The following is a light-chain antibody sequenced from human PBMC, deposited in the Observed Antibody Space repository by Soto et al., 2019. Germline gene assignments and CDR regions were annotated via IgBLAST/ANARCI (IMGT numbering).Light chain of an antibody. CDR3: QQGHSTPYT. V-gene: IGKV1-5*03. J-gene: IGKJ2*01. CDR2: KAS. Sequence: DIQMTQSPSTLSASVGDRVTITCRASQSIDSWLAWYQHKPGKAPKLLIFKASTLETGVPSRFSGSGSETEFTLTISSLQPDDSATYYCQQGHSTPYTFGQGTKVDIK. CDR1: QSIDSW.